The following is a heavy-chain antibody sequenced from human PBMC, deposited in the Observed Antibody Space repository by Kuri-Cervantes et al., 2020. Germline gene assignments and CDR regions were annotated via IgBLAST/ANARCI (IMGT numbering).Heavy chain of an antibody. CDR3: ARTLSSSWYEGFRYYYYGMDV. CDR2: ITPFNGNT. D-gene: IGHD6-13*01. Sequence: SVKVSCKASGYTFAYRYLHWVRQAPGQALEWMGWITPFNGNTNYAQKFQDRIAITRDRSMSTAYMELSSLRSEDTAVYYCARTLSSSWYEGFRYYYYGMDVWGQGTTVTVSS. J-gene: IGHJ6*02. V-gene: IGHV1-45*02. CDR1: GYTFAYRY.